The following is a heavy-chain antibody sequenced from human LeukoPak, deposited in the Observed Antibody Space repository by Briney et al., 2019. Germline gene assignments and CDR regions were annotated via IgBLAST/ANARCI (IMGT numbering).Heavy chain of an antibody. CDR1: GGSVSGGRYY. CDR2: IYIDGST. D-gene: IGHD3-3*01. V-gene: IGHV4-61*02. CDR3: AGDAFFGVVIRYYYYMDV. Sequence: SQTLSLTCTVSGGSVSGGRYYWNWIRQPAGKGLEWIGRIYIDGSTNYNPSLKSRVTISLDTSKNQFSLNLSSVTAADTAMYYCAGDAFFGVVIRYYYYMDVWGKGTTVTVSS. J-gene: IGHJ6*03.